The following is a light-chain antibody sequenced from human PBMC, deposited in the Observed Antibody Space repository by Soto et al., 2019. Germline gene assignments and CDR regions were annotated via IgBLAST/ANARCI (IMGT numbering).Light chain of an antibody. CDR1: SSDVGGYKY. Sequence: QSALPQPASVSESPGQAITISCTGSSSDVGGYKYVSWYQQHPGKAPKLLIYDVTNRPSGVSNRFSGSKSGYTASLTISGLQSEDEADYYCSSYTSFKTLVFGTGTKVTVL. V-gene: IGLV2-14*01. CDR3: SSYTSFKTLV. J-gene: IGLJ1*01. CDR2: DVT.